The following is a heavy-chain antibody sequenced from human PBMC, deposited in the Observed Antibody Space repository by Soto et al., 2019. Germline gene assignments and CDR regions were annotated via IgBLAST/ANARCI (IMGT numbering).Heavy chain of an antibody. J-gene: IGHJ4*02. CDR3: ARQIYDSDTGPNFQYYFDS. Sequence: GESLKISCKGSGYSFAGYWITWVRQKPGKGLEWMGRIDPSDSQTYYSPSFRGHVTISVTKSITTVFLQWSSLGASDTAMYYCARQIYDSDTGPNFQYYFDSWGQGTPVTVSS. CDR2: IDPSDSQT. D-gene: IGHD3-22*01. CDR1: GYSFAGYW. V-gene: IGHV5-10-1*01.